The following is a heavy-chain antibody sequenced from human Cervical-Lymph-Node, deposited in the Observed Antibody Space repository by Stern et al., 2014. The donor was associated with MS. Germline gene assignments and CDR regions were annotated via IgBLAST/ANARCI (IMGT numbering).Heavy chain of an antibody. CDR2: IYPGDSDT. CDR1: GYNFTSYW. V-gene: IGHV5-51*01. J-gene: IGHJ4*02. CDR3: ARHCAKREQCAFDY. Sequence: EVQLVESGAEVKKPGESLKISCKGSGYNFTSYWIGWVRQMPGKCLEWMGVIYPGDSDTRYSPSFQGQVTISADKSISTAYLQWSSLKASDTAMYYCARHCAKREQCAFDYWGQGTLVTVSS. D-gene: IGHD6-19*01.